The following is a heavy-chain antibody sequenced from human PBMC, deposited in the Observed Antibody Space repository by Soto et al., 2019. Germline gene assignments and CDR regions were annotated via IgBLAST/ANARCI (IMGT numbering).Heavy chain of an antibody. V-gene: IGHV3-53*01. CDR3: ARLLGSGSNWFDP. CDR2: IYSGGST. J-gene: IGHJ5*02. CDR1: GFTVSSNY. D-gene: IGHD3-10*01. Sequence: PGGSLRLSCAASGFTVSSNYMSWVRQAPGKGLEWVSVIYSGGSTYYADSVKGRFTISRDNSKNTLYLQMNSLRAEDTAVYYCARLLGSGSNWFDPWGQGTLVTVSS.